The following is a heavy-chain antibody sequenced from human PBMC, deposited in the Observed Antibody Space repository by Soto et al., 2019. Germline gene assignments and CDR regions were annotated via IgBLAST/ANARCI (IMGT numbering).Heavy chain of an antibody. CDR3: AHTWGLPFDY. Sequence: QITLKESGPTLVKPTQTLTLTCTYSGFSLRTTGVGVGWIRQPPGKALEWLGIIYWDDDKRYSPSLKSRLTLTGDISKCQVVLTMTNMGPVDTATYFCAHTWGLPFDYWGPGNLVIVSS. D-gene: IGHD3-16*01. J-gene: IGHJ4*02. CDR2: IYWDDDK. CDR1: GFSLRTTGVG. V-gene: IGHV2-5*02.